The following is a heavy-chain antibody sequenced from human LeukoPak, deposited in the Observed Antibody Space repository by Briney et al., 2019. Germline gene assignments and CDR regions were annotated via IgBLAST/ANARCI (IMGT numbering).Heavy chain of an antibody. J-gene: IGHJ4*02. CDR3: ASGFPDFDWLFPFDY. Sequence: SVKVSCKASGYTFTTYAMNWVRQAPGQGLEWMGGIIPIFGTANYAQKFQGRVTITADESTSTAYMELSSLRSEDTAVYYCASGFPDFDWLFPFDYWGQGTLVTVSS. V-gene: IGHV1-69*13. CDR2: IIPIFGTA. CDR1: GYTFTTYA. D-gene: IGHD3-9*01.